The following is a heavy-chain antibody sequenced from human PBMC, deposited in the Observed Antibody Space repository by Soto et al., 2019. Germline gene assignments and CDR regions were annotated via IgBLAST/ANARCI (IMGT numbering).Heavy chain of an antibody. CDR2: INAANGNT. V-gene: IGHV1-3*01. J-gene: IGHJ5*02. CDR3: GRDEPTLSDPGILWSGEAYTWFAP. CDR1: RYTFTIYA. Sequence: ASVKKSCDASRYTFTIYATHWVRQAPVQRLEWMGWINAANGNTKYSQKFQGRVTITRDTSASTAYMELASLRSEDTAVYYCGRDEPTLSDPGILWSGEAYTWFAPWGQGTLVTVSS. D-gene: IGHD3-10*01.